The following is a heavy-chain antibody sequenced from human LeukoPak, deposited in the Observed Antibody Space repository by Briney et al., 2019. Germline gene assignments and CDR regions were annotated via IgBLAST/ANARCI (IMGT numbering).Heavy chain of an antibody. J-gene: IGHJ5*02. CDR2: TYYSGST. CDR1: GGSISSYY. D-gene: IGHD3-10*01. Sequence: PSETLSLTCTVSGGSISSYYWSWIRQPPGKGLEWIGYTYYSGSTDYNPSLKSRVTISVETSKNQVSLSLSSVTAADTAVYYCARDSGTTGEVKFDPWGQGSLVTVSS. CDR3: ARDSGTTGEVKFDP. V-gene: IGHV4-59*12.